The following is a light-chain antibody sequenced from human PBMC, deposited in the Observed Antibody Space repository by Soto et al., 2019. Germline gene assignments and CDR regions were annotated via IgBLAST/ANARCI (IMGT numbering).Light chain of an antibody. V-gene: IGKV1-39*01. CDR2: AAS. Sequence: DIPMTQSPSSLYASVGDRVTITCRASQSISSYLNWYQQKPGKATKLMIYAASSLQTGVPSRFSGSGSGTDFNLTISSLQAEDFATYYCQQSYSTPQTCGQGTKLEIK. J-gene: IGKJ2*01. CDR1: QSISSY. CDR3: QQSYSTPQT.